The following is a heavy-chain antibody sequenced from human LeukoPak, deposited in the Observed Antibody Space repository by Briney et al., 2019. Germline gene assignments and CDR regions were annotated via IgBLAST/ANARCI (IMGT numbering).Heavy chain of an antibody. CDR3: ARDRDGYNSDSWFDP. Sequence: GGSLRLSCAASGFTFSSYGMHWVRQAPGKGLEWVSYISSSGSTIYYADSVKGRFTISRDNAKNSLYLQMNSLRAEDTAVYYCARDRDGYNSDSWFDPWGQGTLVTVSS. V-gene: IGHV3-48*04. J-gene: IGHJ5*02. CDR2: ISSSGSTI. D-gene: IGHD5-12*01. CDR1: GFTFSSYG.